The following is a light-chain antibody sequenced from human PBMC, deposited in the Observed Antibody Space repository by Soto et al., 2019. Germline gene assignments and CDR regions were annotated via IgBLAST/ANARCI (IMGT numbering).Light chain of an antibody. CDR1: QSISSW. Sequence: DIQMTQSPSTLSASVGDRVTITCRASQSISSWLAWYQQKPGKAPDLLIYDASNLESGVPSRFSGSGSGTEFTLTISSLQPDDFATYYFQQYNSYPWTFGQGTKVEIK. J-gene: IGKJ1*01. CDR2: DAS. CDR3: QQYNSYPWT. V-gene: IGKV1-5*01.